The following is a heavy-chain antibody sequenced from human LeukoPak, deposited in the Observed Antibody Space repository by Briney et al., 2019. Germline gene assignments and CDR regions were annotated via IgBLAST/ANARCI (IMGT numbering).Heavy chain of an antibody. CDR2: INHSGST. CDR1: GGSFSGYY. Sequence: PSETLSLTCAVYGGSFSGYYWSWLRQPPKKGLEWLGEINHSGSTNYNPSLKSRVTISVDTSKNQFSLKVRSVTAADTAVYYCARGHVGSYAYYYYYGMDVWGQGTTVTVSS. D-gene: IGHD2-8*01. CDR3: ARGHVGSYAYYYYYGMDV. J-gene: IGHJ6*02. V-gene: IGHV4-34*01.